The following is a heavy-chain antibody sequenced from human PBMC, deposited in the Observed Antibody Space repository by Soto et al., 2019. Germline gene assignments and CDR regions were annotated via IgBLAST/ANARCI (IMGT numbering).Heavy chain of an antibody. J-gene: IGHJ4*02. CDR1: GYSFTSYW. CDR3: ARKDCSGGSCYVDY. CDR2: IYPGDSDT. Sequence: ASVKLSFKASGYSFTSYWIGWFRHMPGKGLEWMGIIYPGDSDTRYSPSFQGHVTISADKSISTAYLQWSSLKASDTAMYYCARKDCSGGSCYVDYWGQGTLVTVSS. V-gene: IGHV5-51*01. D-gene: IGHD2-15*01.